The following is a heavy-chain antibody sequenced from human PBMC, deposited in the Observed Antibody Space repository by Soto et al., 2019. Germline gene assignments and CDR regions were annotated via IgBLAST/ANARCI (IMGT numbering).Heavy chain of an antibody. CDR2: IRSKTDGGTT. J-gene: IGHJ4*02. CDR3: NTGSCSGTSCVDY. Sequence: EVKLVESGGGLVKPGGSLRLSCAASGLTFSNAWMTWVRQAPGKGPEWVGRIRSKTDGGTTDYAAPMKGRFTISRDDSKNTLYLQMNSLKTEDTAVYYCNTGSCSGTSCVDYWGQGTLVTVSS. D-gene: IGHD2-2*01. CDR1: GLTFSNAW. V-gene: IGHV3-15*01.